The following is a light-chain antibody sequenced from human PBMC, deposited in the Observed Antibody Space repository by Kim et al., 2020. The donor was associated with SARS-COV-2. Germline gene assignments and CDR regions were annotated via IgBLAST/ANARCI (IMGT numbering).Light chain of an antibody. CDR2: SNN. Sequence: GQRVNISGSGSNSNIGNNFVYWYHHLPGAAPKLLIYSNNDRATGVPDRLSGAKSGTSASLTISGLQSEDEGDYYCATWDDSLGAALFGGGTQLTVL. CDR3: ATWDDSLGAAL. CDR1: NSNIGNNF. V-gene: IGLV1-47*01. J-gene: IGLJ2*01.